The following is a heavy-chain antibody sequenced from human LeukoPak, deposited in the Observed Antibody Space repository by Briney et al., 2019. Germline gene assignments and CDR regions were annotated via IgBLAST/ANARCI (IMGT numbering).Heavy chain of an antibody. Sequence: PGGSLRLSCAASGFTFSSYGMHWVRQAPGKGLEWVAVISYDGSNKYYADSVKGRFTISRDNPKNTLYLQMNSLRAEDTAVYYCAKDHGYSGYDSYYFDYWGQETLVTVSS. D-gene: IGHD5-12*01. CDR2: ISYDGSNK. CDR1: GFTFSSYG. CDR3: AKDHGYSGYDSYYFDY. J-gene: IGHJ4*02. V-gene: IGHV3-30*18.